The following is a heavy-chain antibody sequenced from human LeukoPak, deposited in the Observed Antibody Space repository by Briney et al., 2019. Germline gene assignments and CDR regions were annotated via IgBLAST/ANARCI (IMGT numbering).Heavy chain of an antibody. CDR1: GYIFTRYA. V-gene: IGHV1-18*01. CDR2: ISGYNGHR. D-gene: IGHD3-10*01. J-gene: IGHJ4*02. CDR3: ARGQPNRLLWVGESLSNISPFDY. Sequence: ASVKLSCKASGYIFTRYAISWDRHAPGQGHEWMGWISGYNGHRSSAQMLQARVTMTTDTSKSTAYMELRSLRSDDTAVYYCARGQPNRLLWVGESLSNISPFDYWGQGTLVTVSS.